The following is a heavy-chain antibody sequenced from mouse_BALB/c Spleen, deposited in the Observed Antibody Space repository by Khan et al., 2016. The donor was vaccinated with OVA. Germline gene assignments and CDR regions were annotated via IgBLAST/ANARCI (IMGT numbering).Heavy chain of an antibody. D-gene: IGHD1-1*01. CDR2: TNPTNGRT. Sequence: QVQLQQSGAEPVKAGASVKMSCKASGYTFTSYWMHWVKQRLGQGLEWFAETNPTNGRTYYTEKFKSKATLTVDKSSSTAYMLLSGPTFEDSAVYYCARIKKIVATYFDYWGQGTTLTVSS. J-gene: IGHJ2*01. CDR1: GYTFTSYW. V-gene: IGHV1S81*02. CDR3: ARIKKIVATYFDY.